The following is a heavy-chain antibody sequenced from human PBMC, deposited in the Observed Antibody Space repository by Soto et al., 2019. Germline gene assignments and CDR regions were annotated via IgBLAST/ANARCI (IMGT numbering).Heavy chain of an antibody. J-gene: IGHJ5*02. V-gene: IGHV1-18*01. CDR1: GYTFSNYG. Sequence: QVQLVQSGAEVKKPGASVRVSCKTSGYTFSNYGISWVRQAPGQGLEWMGWISADNGHTNFTQKLQGRVTTTTDTXTXXAYMELRSLRSDDTAVYYCARDDRRAMAGDNWFDPWGQGTLVTVSS. CDR3: ARDDRRAMAGDNWFDP. CDR2: ISADNGHT. D-gene: IGHD6-19*01.